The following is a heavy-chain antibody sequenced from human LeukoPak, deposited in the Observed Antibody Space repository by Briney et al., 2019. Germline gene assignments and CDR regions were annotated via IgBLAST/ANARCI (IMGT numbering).Heavy chain of an antibody. J-gene: IGHJ2*01. D-gene: IGHD2-2*01. V-gene: IGHV3-48*04. CDR1: GFTFSSYS. CDR3: ARVVRGPGGYFDL. Sequence: PGGSLRLSCAASGFTFSSYSMNWVRQAPGKELEWVSYISSSSSTIYYADSVKGRFTISRDNAKNSLYLQMNSLRAEDTAVYYCARVVRGPGGYFDLWGRGTLVTVSS. CDR2: ISSSSSTI.